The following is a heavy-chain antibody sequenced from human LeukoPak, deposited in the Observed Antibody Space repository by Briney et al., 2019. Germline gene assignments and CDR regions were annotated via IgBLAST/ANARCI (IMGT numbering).Heavy chain of an antibody. Sequence: GGSLRLSCAASGFTFTSYAMGWVRQAPGKGLEWVSVISDSGGGTYYADSVKGRFTISRDNSKNTLFLQMNSLRDEDTAVYYCAKDRSTWGASDIWGQGTMVTVSS. CDR3: AKDRSTWGASDI. D-gene: IGHD2-2*01. CDR2: ISDSGGGT. V-gene: IGHV3-23*01. J-gene: IGHJ3*02. CDR1: GFTFTSYA.